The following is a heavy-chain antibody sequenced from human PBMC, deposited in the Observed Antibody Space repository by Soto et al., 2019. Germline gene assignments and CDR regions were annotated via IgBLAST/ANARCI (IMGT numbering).Heavy chain of an antibody. J-gene: IGHJ2*01. CDR3: ARVDAYCTSVVCYYWHFDL. CDR1: GFTVSSNH. V-gene: IGHV3-66*01. Sequence: EVQVVESGGGLVQPGGSLRLSCAASGFTVSSNHMNWVRQAPGKGLECISLISSGGTTNYADSVKGRFTISRDNLRNTIYLHMNSLRAEYTAVYYWARVDAYCTSVVCYYWHFDLWGRGTLVTVSS. CDR2: ISSGGTT. D-gene: IGHD2-8*01.